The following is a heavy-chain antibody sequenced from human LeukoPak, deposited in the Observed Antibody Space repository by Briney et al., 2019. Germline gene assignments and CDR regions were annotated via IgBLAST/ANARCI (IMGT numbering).Heavy chain of an antibody. Sequence: TGGSLRLSCAASGFTFSSYGMHWVRQAPGKGLEWVAFIRYDGSNKYYADSVKGRFTISRDNSKNTLYLQMNSLRAEDTAVYYCAKDRTPKYFGLVDYWGQGTLVTVSS. D-gene: IGHD2/OR15-2a*01. CDR1: GFTFSSYG. V-gene: IGHV3-30*02. J-gene: IGHJ4*02. CDR2: IRYDGSNK. CDR3: AKDRTPKYFGLVDY.